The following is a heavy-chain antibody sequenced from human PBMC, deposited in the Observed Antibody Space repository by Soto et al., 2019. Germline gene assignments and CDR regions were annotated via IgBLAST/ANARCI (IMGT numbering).Heavy chain of an antibody. D-gene: IGHD2-21*02. Sequence: PSETLSLTCIVSGESISSSSYYWGCIRQTPGKGLEWIGSIYYSPPPYYNPSFKSRVTISIDTSKNQFSLKLSSVTATDTAVYYCARQRTTVVTQAYFDHWGQGALVT. CDR2: IYYSPPP. J-gene: IGHJ4*02. CDR1: GESISSSSYY. V-gene: IGHV4-39*01. CDR3: ARQRTTVVTQAYFDH.